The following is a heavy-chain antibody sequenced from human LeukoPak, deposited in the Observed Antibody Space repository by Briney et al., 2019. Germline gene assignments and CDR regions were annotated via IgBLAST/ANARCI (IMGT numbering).Heavy chain of an antibody. CDR2: IYTSGST. D-gene: IGHD3-9*01. CDR1: GGSISSYY. Sequence: TSETLSLTCTVSGGSISSYYWSWIRQPAGKGLEWIGRIYTSGSTNYNPSLKSRVTMSVDTSKNQFSLKLSSVTAADTAVYYCAREGLNYDILTGYFPDYWGQGTLVTVSS. V-gene: IGHV4-4*07. J-gene: IGHJ4*02. CDR3: AREGLNYDILTGYFPDY.